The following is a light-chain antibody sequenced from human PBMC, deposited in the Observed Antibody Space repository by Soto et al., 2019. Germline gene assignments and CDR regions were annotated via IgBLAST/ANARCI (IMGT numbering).Light chain of an antibody. V-gene: IGKV3-20*01. Sequence: EIVLTQSPGTLSLSPGERATLSCRASQSVSSSYLAWYQQKPGQAPRLLIYGASSRATGIPDRFSGSGSGTDFTLTISRLEPEDFGVYYCQQYGSSLRTFGQGTKLEIK. CDR1: QSVSSSY. J-gene: IGKJ2*01. CDR3: QQYGSSLRT. CDR2: GAS.